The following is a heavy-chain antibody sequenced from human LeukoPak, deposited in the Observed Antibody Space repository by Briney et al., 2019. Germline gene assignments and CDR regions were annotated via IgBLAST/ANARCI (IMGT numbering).Heavy chain of an antibody. CDR1: GYTFTGYY. CDR2: INPNSGGT. CDR3: ARDILAAAGTFDY. Sequence: ASVKVSCKASGYTFTGYYMHWVRQAPGQGLEWMGWINPNSGGTNYAQKFQGRVTMTRDTSISTAYMELRGLRSDDTAVYYCARDILAAAGTFDYWGQGTLVTVSS. V-gene: IGHV1-2*02. J-gene: IGHJ4*02. D-gene: IGHD6-13*01.